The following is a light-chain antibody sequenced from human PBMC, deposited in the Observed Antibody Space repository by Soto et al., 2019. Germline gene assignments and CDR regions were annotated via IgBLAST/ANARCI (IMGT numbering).Light chain of an antibody. CDR2: GAS. CDR3: QQYNNGPPEHT. CDR1: QSVSSN. J-gene: IGKJ2*01. Sequence: EIVMTQSPATLSVSPGERATLSCRASQSVSSNLAWYQQKPGQAPRLLIYGASTRATGIPARFSGSGSGTQFTLTISSLQSEDFAVDYCQQYNNGPPEHTLGQGTKLEIK. V-gene: IGKV3-15*01.